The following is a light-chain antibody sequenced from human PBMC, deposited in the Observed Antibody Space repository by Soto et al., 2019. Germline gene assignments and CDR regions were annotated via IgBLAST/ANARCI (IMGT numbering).Light chain of an antibody. Sequence: DIVMTQSADSLAVSLGERATINCKSSQRGLHSSNNKNYLVWFQQKPRQPPKLVISWASTRASGLPARFSGRGSGTDFTLTISSLQAEDVAVYYCQQHYSSPPTFGQGTSVEVK. CDR1: QRGLHSSNNKNY. CDR2: WAS. J-gene: IGKJ1*01. V-gene: IGKV4-1*01. CDR3: QQHYSSPPT.